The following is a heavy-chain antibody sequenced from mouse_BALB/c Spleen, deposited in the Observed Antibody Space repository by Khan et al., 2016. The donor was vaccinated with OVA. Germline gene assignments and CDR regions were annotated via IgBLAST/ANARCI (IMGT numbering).Heavy chain of an antibody. V-gene: IGHV5-15*02. Sequence: EVKLEASGGGLVQPGGSRKLSCAASGFTFSDYGMAWVRQAPGKGPEWVAFISDLAYTLYYADTVTGRFTISIENAKNTLYLEMSSLRSEDTAIYYCARGGGTAPFAYWGLGTLVTVSA. J-gene: IGHJ3*01. D-gene: IGHD1-2*01. CDR3: ARGGGTAPFAY. CDR2: ISDLAYTL. CDR1: GFTFSDYG.